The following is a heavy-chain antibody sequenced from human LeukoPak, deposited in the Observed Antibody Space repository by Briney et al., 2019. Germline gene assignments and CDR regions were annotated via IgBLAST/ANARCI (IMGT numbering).Heavy chain of an antibody. J-gene: IGHJ5*02. CDR1: GGSISSYY. D-gene: IGHD3-10*01. CDR2: IYTSGST. CDR3: ARMNPRITMVRGVIPTGGWFDP. V-gene: IGHV4-4*07. Sequence: PSETLSLTCTVSGGSISSYYWSWIRQPAGKGLEWIGRIYTSGSTNYNPSLKSRVTMSVDTSKNQFSLKLSSVTAADTAVYYCARMNPRITMVRGVIPTGGWFDPWGQGTLVTVSS.